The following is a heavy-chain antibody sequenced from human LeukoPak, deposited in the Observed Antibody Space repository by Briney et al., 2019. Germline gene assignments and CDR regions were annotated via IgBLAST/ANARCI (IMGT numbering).Heavy chain of an antibody. CDR3: AKTRDHTAMAASDY. CDR1: GFTFSRYA. D-gene: IGHD5-18*01. Sequence: GGSLRLSCAASGFTFSRYAMSWVRQAPGKGLEWVSAISGSGGSTYYADSVKGRFTIHRDNSKNKVYLQMNSLRAEDTAVYYCAKTRDHTAMAASDYWGQGTLVTVSS. CDR2: ISGSGGST. J-gene: IGHJ4*02. V-gene: IGHV3-23*01.